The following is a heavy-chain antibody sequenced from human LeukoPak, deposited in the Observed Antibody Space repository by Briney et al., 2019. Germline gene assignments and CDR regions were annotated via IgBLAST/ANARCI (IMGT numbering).Heavy chain of an antibody. CDR3: SYYDSSGYYYVYPN. D-gene: IGHD3-22*01. Sequence: KPSETLSLTCAVSGGSIDSRNWWTWVRPPPGEGLEWIGEIYHSGTTNYNPSLKSRVTLSVDKSKNQFSLELSSVTAADTAVYYCSYYDSSGYYYVYPNWGQGTLVIVSS. CDR1: GGSIDSRNW. CDR2: IYHSGTT. V-gene: IGHV4-4*02. J-gene: IGHJ4*02.